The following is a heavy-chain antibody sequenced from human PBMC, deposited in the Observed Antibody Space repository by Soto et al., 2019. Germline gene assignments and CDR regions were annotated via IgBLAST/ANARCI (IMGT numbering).Heavy chain of an antibody. D-gene: IGHD3-16*02. CDR2: IYYSGST. J-gene: IGHJ5*02. Sequence: SETLSLTCTVSGGSISSYYWSWVRQPPGKGLGWIGYIYYSGSTNYNPSLKSRVTISVDTSKNQFSLKLSSVTAADTAVYYCARDRYYDYVWGSYRSNWFDPWGQGTLVTVSS. CDR1: GGSISSYY. CDR3: ARDRYYDYVWGSYRSNWFDP. V-gene: IGHV4-59*01.